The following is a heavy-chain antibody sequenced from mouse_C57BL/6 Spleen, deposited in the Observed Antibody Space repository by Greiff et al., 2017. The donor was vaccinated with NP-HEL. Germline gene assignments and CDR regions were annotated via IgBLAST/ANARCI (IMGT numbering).Heavy chain of an antibody. J-gene: IGHJ1*03. Sequence: QVQLQQSGPELVKPGASVKISCKASGYAFSSSWMNWVKQRPGKGLEWIGRIYPGDGDTNYNGKFKGKATLTADKSSSTAYMQLSSLTSEDSAVYFCARMTTVVEGDWYFDVWGTGTTVTVSS. CDR3: ARMTTVVEGDWYFDV. CDR1: GYAFSSSW. D-gene: IGHD1-1*01. V-gene: IGHV1-82*01. CDR2: IYPGDGDT.